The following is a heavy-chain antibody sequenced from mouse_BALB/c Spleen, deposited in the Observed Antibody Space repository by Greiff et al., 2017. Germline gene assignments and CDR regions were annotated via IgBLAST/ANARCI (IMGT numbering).Heavy chain of an antibody. CDR1: GYTFTDYN. Sequence: VHVKQPGPELVKPGASVKISCKASGYTFTDYNMHWVKQSHGKSLEWIGYIYPYNGGTGYNQKFKSKATLTVDNSSSTAYMELRSLTSEDSAVYYCARDRPGAMEYWGQGTSVTVSS. J-gene: IGHJ4*01. D-gene: IGHD2-14*01. CDR2: IYPYNGGT. V-gene: IGHV1S29*02. CDR3: ARDRPGAMEY.